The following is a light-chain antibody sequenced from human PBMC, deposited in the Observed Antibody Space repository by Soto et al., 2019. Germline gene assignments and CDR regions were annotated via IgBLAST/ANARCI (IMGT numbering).Light chain of an antibody. CDR1: SSNIGSNT. CDR2: SNN. CDR3: EACDGRLNGYV. Sequence: QSVLTQPPSASGTPGQRVTISCSGSSSNIGSNTVNWYQQLLGTAPKLLIYSNNQRPSGVPDRFSGSKSGTSASLAISGLQSEYEADYYCEACDGRLNGYVFGTGTKVTIL. V-gene: IGLV1-44*01. J-gene: IGLJ1*01.